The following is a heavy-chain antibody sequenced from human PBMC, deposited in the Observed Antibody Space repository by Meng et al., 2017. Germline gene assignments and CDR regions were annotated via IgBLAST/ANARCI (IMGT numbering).Heavy chain of an antibody. D-gene: IGHD6-13*01. CDR3: ARDRVRGYSNSWYLPYNWFDH. Sequence: GESLKISCAASGFTFSSYWMHWVRQAPGKGLVWVSRINSDGSSTSYADSVKGRFTISRDNAKKTLYLQMNSLRAEDTAVYYCARDRVRGYSNSWYLPYNWFDHWGQGTLVTVSS. V-gene: IGHV3-74*01. J-gene: IGHJ5*02. CDR2: INSDGSST. CDR1: GFTFSSYW.